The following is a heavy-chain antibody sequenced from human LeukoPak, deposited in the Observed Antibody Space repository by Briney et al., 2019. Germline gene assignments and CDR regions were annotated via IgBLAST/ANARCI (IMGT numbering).Heavy chain of an antibody. Sequence: SETLSLTCTVSGGSICSYYWSWIRQPAGKGLEWIGRIYTSGSTNYNPSLKSRVTMSVDTSKNQFSLKLSSVTAADTAVYYCARDVSFEQLGNWFDPWGQGTLVTVSS. CDR3: ARDVSFEQLGNWFDP. CDR1: GGSICSYY. CDR2: IYTSGST. J-gene: IGHJ5*02. D-gene: IGHD6-13*01. V-gene: IGHV4-4*07.